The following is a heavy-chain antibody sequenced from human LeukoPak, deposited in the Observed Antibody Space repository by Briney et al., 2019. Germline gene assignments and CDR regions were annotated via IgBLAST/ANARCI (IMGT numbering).Heavy chain of an antibody. J-gene: IGHJ6*02. D-gene: IGHD2-2*01. Sequence: PSETLSLTCTVSGGSISSYYWSWIRQPPGKGLEWIGYIYYSGSTNYNPSLKSRVTISVDTSKNQFSLKLSSVTAADTAVYYCARGTLHYGTDVWGQGTTVTVSS. V-gene: IGHV4-59*01. CDR3: ARGTLHYGTDV. CDR1: GGSISSYY. CDR2: IYYSGST.